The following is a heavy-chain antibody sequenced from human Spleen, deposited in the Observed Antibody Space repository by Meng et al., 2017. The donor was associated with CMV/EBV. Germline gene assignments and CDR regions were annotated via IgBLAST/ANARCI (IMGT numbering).Heavy chain of an antibody. J-gene: IGHJ6*02. D-gene: IGHD7-27*01. CDR1: GYTFTDYH. CDR3: ATGDGYYYGIDV. Sequence: ASVKVSCKASGYTFTDYHMHWVRQAPGQGLEWMGWVNPNSGATNYAQKFQGRVTMTRDTSISTAYMELSRLRSDDTAVYYCATGDGYYYGIDVWGQGTTVTVSS. V-gene: IGHV1-2*02. CDR2: VNPNSGAT.